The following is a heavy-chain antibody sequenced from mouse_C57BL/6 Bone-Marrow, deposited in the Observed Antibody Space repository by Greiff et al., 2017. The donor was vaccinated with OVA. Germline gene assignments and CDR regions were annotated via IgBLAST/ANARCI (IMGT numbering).Heavy chain of an antibody. CDR1: GYAFTNYL. CDR3: ARWRIYYGSSYPFAY. D-gene: IGHD1-1*01. V-gene: IGHV1-54*01. J-gene: IGHJ3*01. CDR2: INPGSGGT. Sequence: QVQLKESGAELVRPGTSVKVSCKASGYAFTNYLIEWVKQRPGQGLEWIGVINPGSGGTNYNEKFKGKATLTADKSSSTAYMQLSSLTSEDSAVYFGARWRIYYGSSYPFAYWGQGTLVTVSA.